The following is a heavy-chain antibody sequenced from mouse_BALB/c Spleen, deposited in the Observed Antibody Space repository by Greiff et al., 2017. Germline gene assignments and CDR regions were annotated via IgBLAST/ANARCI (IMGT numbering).Heavy chain of an antibody. Sequence: EVQRVESGGGLVKPGGSLKLSCAASGFTFSSYAMSWVRQTPEKRLEWVATISSGGSYTYYPDSVKGRFTISRDNAKNTLYLQMSSLRAEDTAMYFCARQVITTASFDYWGQGTTLTVSS. D-gene: IGHD1-2*01. CDR1: GFTFSSYA. CDR2: ISSGGSYT. V-gene: IGHV5-9-3*01. J-gene: IGHJ2*01. CDR3: ARQVITTASFDY.